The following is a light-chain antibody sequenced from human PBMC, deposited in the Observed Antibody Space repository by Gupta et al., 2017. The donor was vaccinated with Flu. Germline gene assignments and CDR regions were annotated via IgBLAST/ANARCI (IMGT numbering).Light chain of an antibody. CDR2: AAS. V-gene: IGKV1-39*01. CDR3: QQSYRTPWT. CDR1: QSISDY. Sequence: DIQMTQSPSSLSASVGDRVTITCRAGQSISDYLNWYQQKPGKAPKRLISAASSLQSGDPSRLSGSGSGTEYTLSTSSLQPDDVAADYCQQSYRTPWTFGLGTKVEIK. J-gene: IGKJ1*01.